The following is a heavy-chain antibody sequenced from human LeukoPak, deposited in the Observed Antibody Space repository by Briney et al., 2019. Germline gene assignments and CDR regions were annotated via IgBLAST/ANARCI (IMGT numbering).Heavy chain of an antibody. D-gene: IGHD6-13*01. CDR1: GFTLSTYA. CDR2: ISARSGDT. CDR3: AKNQILDDSGSWYGY. V-gene: IGHV3-23*01. Sequence: GGSLGLSCEASGFTLSTYAMSWVRQAPGKGLEWVSGISARSGDTYYAESVKGRFTVSRDSSKNTLYLQMNSLRAEDTAVYYCAKNQILDDSGSWYGYWGQGTLVTVSS. J-gene: IGHJ4*02.